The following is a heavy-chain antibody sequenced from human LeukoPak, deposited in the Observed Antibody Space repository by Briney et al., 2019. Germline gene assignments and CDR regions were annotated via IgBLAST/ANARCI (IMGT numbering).Heavy chain of an antibody. CDR2: IGGDGDST. CDR3: AKDLYYGPHAFHV. V-gene: IGHV3-23*01. D-gene: IGHD2-8*01. Sequence: GGSLRLSCAGSGFTFNYYAFNWVRQAPGKGLEWVSGIGGDGDSTYYADSVKDRFTISRDNPNNMLFLQMSSLRAEDTAIYYCAKDLYYGPHAFHVWGQGTMVIVSS. CDR1: GFTFNYYA. J-gene: IGHJ3*01.